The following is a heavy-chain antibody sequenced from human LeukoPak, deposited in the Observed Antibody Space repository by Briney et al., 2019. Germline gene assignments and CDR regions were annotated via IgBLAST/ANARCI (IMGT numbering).Heavy chain of an antibody. D-gene: IGHD3-10*01. J-gene: IGHJ3*01. CDR2: INTDGRST. Sequence: GGSLRLSCAASGFTFSNYWMHWVRQAPGKGLVWVSRINTDGRSTSYVDSVKGRFTISRDNAKNMLYLQMNSLYYCARDFLHLGGWGQGTVVTVSS. V-gene: IGHV3-74*01. CDR3: GG. CDR1: GFTFSNYW.